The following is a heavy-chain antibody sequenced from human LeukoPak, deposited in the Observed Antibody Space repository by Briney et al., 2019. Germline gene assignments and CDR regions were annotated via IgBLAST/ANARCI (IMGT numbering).Heavy chain of an antibody. J-gene: IGHJ4*02. V-gene: IGHV3-9*02. D-gene: IGHD6-19*01. CDR3: AKEDVAGPFDY. CDR1: GFTSDDYA. CDR2: ISWNSGSI. Sequence: GGSLRLSCAASGFTSDDYAMHWVRQAPGKGLEWVSGISWNSGSIGYADSVKGRFTISRDNAKNSLYLQMNSLRAEDTALYYCAKEDVAGPFDYWGQGTLVTVSS.